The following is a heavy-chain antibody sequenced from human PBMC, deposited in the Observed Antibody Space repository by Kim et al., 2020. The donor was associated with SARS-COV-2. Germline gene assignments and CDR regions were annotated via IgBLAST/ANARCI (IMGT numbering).Heavy chain of an antibody. CDR3: ARDDHLWVAGTKGSGYYYGMDV. CDR1: GGTFSSYA. V-gene: IGHV1-69*13. CDR2: IIPIFGTA. Sequence: SVKVSCKASGGTFSSYAISWVRQAPGQGLEWMGGIIPIFGTANYAQKFQGRVTITADESTSTAYMELSSLRSEDTAVYYCARDDHLWVAGTKGSGYYYGMDVWGQGTTVTVSS. J-gene: IGHJ6*02. D-gene: IGHD6-19*01.